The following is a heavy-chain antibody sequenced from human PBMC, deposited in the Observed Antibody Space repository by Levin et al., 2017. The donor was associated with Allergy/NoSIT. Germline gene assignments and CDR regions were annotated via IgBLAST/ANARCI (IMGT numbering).Heavy chain of an antibody. V-gene: IGHV3-74*01. D-gene: IGHD2-2*01. CDR1: GFTFSTYA. CDR2: VISDGSIT. Sequence: GGSLRLSCAASGFTFSTYAMAWVRQAPGKGLEWVSRVISDGSITDYADSVKGRFTISRDNARNTLYLQMNSLRAEDTAVYHCARGGCSSTSCLDNWGQGILVTVSS. J-gene: IGHJ4*02. CDR3: ARGGCSSTSCLDN.